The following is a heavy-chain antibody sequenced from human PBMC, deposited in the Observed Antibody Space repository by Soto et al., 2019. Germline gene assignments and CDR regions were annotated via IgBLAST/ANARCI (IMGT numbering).Heavy chain of an antibody. CDR3: ARSRMVDY. J-gene: IGHJ4*02. D-gene: IGHD2-8*01. Sequence: QPGGSLRLSCAASGFTFSTYTINWVRQAPGKGLEWVSSISSSSVTISYADSVKGRFTISRDNAKNSVYLQMNSLRAEDTAVYYCARSRMVDYWGQGTLVTVSS. CDR1: GFTFSTYT. CDR2: ISSSSVTI. V-gene: IGHV3-48*01.